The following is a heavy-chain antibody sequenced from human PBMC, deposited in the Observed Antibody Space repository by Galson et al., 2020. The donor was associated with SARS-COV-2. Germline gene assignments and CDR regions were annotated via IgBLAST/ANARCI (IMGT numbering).Heavy chain of an antibody. Sequence: ASVKVSCKASGYTFTDNYVSWVRQAPGQGLDWMGWINPYNADTTLAQKFQGRVTMTTDTSTTTAFMELRSLKSDGTAVYYCARAHYGGWDWWFDPWGQGTLVTVSS. D-gene: IGHD3-10*01. J-gene: IGHJ5*02. CDR2: INPYNADT. CDR3: ARAHYGGWDWWFDP. V-gene: IGHV1-18*01. CDR1: GYTFTDNY.